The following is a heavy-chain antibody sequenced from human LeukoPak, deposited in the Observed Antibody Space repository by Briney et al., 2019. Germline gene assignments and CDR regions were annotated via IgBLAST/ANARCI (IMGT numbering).Heavy chain of an antibody. D-gene: IGHD2-21*01. J-gene: IGHJ3*02. Sequence: GGSLRLSCAASGFTFSSYWMHWVRQAPGKGLVWVSRIKSDGSSTSYADSVKGRFTISRDNAKNTLYLQMNSLRAEDTAVYYCARHVDVALVYDAFDIWGQGTMVTVSS. V-gene: IGHV3-74*01. CDR2: IKSDGSST. CDR3: ARHVDVALVYDAFDI. CDR1: GFTFSSYW.